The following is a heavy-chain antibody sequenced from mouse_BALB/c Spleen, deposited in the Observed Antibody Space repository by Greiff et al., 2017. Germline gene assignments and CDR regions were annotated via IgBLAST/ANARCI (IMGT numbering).Heavy chain of an antibody. D-gene: IGHD1-1*01. CDR2: ISSGSSTI. CDR1: GFTFSSFG. V-gene: IGHV5-17*02. CDR3: ARGGVYGSRPYYAMDY. J-gene: IGHJ4*01. Sequence: EVNLVESGGGLVQPGGSRKLSCAASGFTFSSFGMHWVRQAPEKGLEWVAYISSGSSTIYYADTVKGRFTISRDNPKNTLFLQMTSLRSEDTAMYYCARGGVYGSRPYYAMDYWGQGTSVTVSS.